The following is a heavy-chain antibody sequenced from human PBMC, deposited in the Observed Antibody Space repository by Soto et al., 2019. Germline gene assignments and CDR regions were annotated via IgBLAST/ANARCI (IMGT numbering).Heavy chain of an antibody. CDR2: INYSGST. V-gene: IGHV4-39*01. Sequence: QLQLQESGPGLVKPSETLSLTCTVSGGSISSSSYYWGWIRQPPGKGLEWIGRINYSGSTYYNPSLKSRVIISVDPSKIHFSLKLISVNAADTAVYYCARRQSLATRILLSFDIWRQGTMVTDSS. J-gene: IGHJ3*02. CDR1: GGSISSSSYY. CDR3: ARRQSLATRILLSFDI. D-gene: IGHD3-3*01.